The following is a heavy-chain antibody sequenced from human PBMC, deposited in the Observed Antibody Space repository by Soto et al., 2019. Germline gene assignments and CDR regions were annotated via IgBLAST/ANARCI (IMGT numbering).Heavy chain of an antibody. J-gene: IGHJ4*02. CDR1: GYTFTSYG. Sequence: QVQLVQSGAEVKKPGASVKVSCQASGYTFTSYGISWVRQAPGQGLEWMGWISAYNGNTNYAQKCTGRLTMTTDTSTSTAYMELRRLRSDDTAVYYCATDWAASGTFDYWGQGTLVTVSS. CDR3: ATDWAASGTFDY. D-gene: IGHD6-13*01. V-gene: IGHV1-18*01. CDR2: ISAYNGNT.